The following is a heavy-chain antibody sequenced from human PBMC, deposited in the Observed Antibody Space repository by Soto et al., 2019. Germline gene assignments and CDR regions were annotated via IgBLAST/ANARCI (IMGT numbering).Heavy chain of an antibody. CDR1: GFTFSSYA. D-gene: IGHD3-10*01. V-gene: IGHV3-23*01. Sequence: GGSLRLSCAASGFTFSSYAMSWVRQAPGKGLEWVSAISGSGGSTYYADSVKGRFTISRDNSKNTLYLQMNSLRAEDTAVYYCAHTMVVNAYGGSDFEFDYWGQGTLVTVSS. CDR3: AHTMVVNAYGGSDFEFDY. J-gene: IGHJ4*02. CDR2: ISGSGGST.